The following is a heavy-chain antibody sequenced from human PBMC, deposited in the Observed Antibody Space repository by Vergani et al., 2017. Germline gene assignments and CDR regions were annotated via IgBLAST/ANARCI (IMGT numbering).Heavy chain of an antibody. CDR1: GFRVTTYY. J-gene: IGHJ4*01. CDR3: TRSECSGTTCYGHYFDL. Sequence: EVELLESGGALAQPGGSLRVSCSASGFRVTTYYMGWVRQAPGKGLEWVSVIKSDGRTSYAESVRGRFTISRDTSRNAVYLQMNILRVEDTGVYYCTRSECSGTTCYGHYFDLWGHGILVTVSS. D-gene: IGHD2-15*01. CDR2: IKSDGRT. V-gene: IGHV3-66*02.